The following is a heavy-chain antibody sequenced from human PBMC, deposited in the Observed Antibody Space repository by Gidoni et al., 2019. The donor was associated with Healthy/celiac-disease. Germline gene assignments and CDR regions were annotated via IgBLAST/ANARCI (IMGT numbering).Heavy chain of an antibody. CDR3: AKGRYFDWLSRYNWFDP. J-gene: IGHJ5*02. V-gene: IGHV3-23*01. D-gene: IGHD3-9*01. Sequence: EEQLLESGGGLVQTGGSVRLSCAASGFPFSSYAMCGVRQAPGKGLEGVSAISGSGGITYYADAVKGWFTISRDNSKNTLYLQMNSLRAEDTAVYYCAKGRYFDWLSRYNWFDPWGQGTLVTVSS. CDR2: ISGSGGIT. CDR1: GFPFSSYA.